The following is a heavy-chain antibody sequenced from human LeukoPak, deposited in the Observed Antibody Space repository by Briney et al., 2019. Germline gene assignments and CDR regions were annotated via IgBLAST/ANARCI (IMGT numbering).Heavy chain of an antibody. CDR1: GFPFISYA. Sequence: GGSLRLSCAASGFPFISYAMSGVRQAPGKGLEWVSAIIGSGGSTYYADSVKGRFTISRDNSKNTLYLQMTSLRAEDTAVYYCATKAIKLLWFGESPDNNLDYWGQGTLVTVSS. CDR3: ATKAIKLLWFGESPDNNLDY. V-gene: IGHV3-23*01. D-gene: IGHD3-10*01. CDR2: IIGSGGST. J-gene: IGHJ4*02.